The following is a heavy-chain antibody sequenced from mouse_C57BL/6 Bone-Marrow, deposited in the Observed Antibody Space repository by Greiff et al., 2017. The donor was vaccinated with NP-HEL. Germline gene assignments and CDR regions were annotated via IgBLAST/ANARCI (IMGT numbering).Heavy chain of an antibody. Sequence: EVKVEESGGGLVQPGGSMKLSCVASGFTFSNYWMNWVRQSPEKGLEWVAQIRLKSDNYATHYAESVKGRFTISRDDSKSSVYLQMNNLRAEDTGIYYCNSKGTPYFDYWGQGTTLTVSS. CDR2: IRLKSDNYAT. CDR1: GFTFSNYW. V-gene: IGHV6-3*01. CDR3: NSKGTPYFDY. J-gene: IGHJ2*01. D-gene: IGHD3-3*01.